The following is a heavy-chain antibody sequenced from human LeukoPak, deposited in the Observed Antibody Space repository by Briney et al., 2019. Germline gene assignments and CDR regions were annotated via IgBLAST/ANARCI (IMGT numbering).Heavy chain of an antibody. D-gene: IGHD6-19*01. CDR3: ARHSVSSDWSSFDY. Sequence: SETLSLTCTVSGGSISSSYWSWLRQPPGKGLEWIAYIYHSGNTNYNPSLKSRVTLSEDTSKNQFSLMLSSVTAADTAVYYCARHSVSSDWSSFDYWGQGTLVSVSS. J-gene: IGHJ4*02. CDR2: IYHSGNT. CDR1: GGSISSSY. V-gene: IGHV4-59*08.